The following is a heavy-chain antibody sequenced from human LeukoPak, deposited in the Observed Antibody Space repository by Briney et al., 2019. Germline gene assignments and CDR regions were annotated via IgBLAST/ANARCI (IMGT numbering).Heavy chain of an antibody. CDR3: ARDRNRSGSYMWTLDY. CDR1: GYTFTGYY. D-gene: IGHD1-26*01. Sequence: ASVKVSCKASGYTFTGYYMHWVRQAPGQGLEWMGWINPNSGGTNYAQKFQGRVTMTRDTSISTAYMELSRLRSDDTAVYYCARDRNRSGSYMWTLDYWGQGTLSPSPQ. J-gene: IGHJ4*02. V-gene: IGHV1-2*02. CDR2: INPNSGGT.